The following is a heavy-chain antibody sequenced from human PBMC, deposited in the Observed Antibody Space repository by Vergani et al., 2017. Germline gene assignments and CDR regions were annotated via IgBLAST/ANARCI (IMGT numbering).Heavy chain of an antibody. CDR2: IIPILGIA. CDR1: GGTFSSYA. CDR3: ARALPPDWYFDL. J-gene: IGHJ2*01. V-gene: IGHV1-69*04. Sequence: QVQLVQSGAEVKKPGSSVKVSCKASGGTFSSYAISWVRQAPGQGLEWMGRIIPILGIANYAQKFQGRVTITADKSTSTAYMELSSLRSEDTAVYYCARALPPDWYFDLWGRGTLVTVSS. D-gene: IGHD2-21*02.